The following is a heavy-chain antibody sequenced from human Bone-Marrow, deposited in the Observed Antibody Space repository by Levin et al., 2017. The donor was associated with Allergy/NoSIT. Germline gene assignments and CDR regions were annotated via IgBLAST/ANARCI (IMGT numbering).Heavy chain of an antibody. D-gene: IGHD3-22*01. CDR3: ASSITMIVGPPNYYYYGMDV. CDR2: INHSGST. Sequence: PSETLSLTCAVYGGSFSGYYWSWIRQPPGKGLEWIGEINHSGSTNYNPSLKSRVTISVDTSKNQFSLKLSSVTAADTAVYYCASSITMIVGPPNYYYYGMDVWGQGTTVTVSS. CDR1: GGSFSGYY. J-gene: IGHJ6*02. V-gene: IGHV4-34*01.